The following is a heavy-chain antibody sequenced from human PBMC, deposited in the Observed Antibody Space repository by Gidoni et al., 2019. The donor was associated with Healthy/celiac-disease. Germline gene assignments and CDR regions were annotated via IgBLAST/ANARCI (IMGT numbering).Heavy chain of an antibody. Sequence: QVQLVQSGAEVKKPGASVEASCKASGDTFTSYYMHGVRQAPGQGLEWMGIINPSGGSTSYAQKCQGRVTMTRDTSTSTVYMELSSLRSEDTAVYYCARAGPAATSRAYYYYYYGMDVWGQGTTVTVSS. CDR3: ARAGPAATSRAYYYYYYGMDV. V-gene: IGHV1-46*01. D-gene: IGHD2-2*01. J-gene: IGHJ6*02. CDR1: GDTFTSYY. CDR2: INPSGGST.